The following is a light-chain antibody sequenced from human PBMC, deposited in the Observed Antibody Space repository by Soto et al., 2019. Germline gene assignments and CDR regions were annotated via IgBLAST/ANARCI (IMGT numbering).Light chain of an antibody. J-gene: IGLJ1*01. CDR2: DDD. V-gene: IGLV3-21*02. CDR3: QVWDTSSDHPLV. CDR1: NIGSKN. Sequence: SYELTQPPSVSVAPGQTARVTCGGNNIGSKNVQWYQQKPGQAPVLVVYDDDRRPSGIPERFSGSNSGNTATLTISRVEAGDEADYYCQVWDTSSDHPLVLGTGTRAPS.